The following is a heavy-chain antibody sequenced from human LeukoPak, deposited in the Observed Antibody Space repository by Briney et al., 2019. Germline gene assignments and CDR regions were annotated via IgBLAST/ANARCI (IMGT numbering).Heavy chain of an antibody. CDR3: ARHSLDYHPAAGMGRYYYGMDV. D-gene: IGHD6-13*01. Sequence: SETLSLTCTASGGSISSYYWSWIRQPPGKGLEWIGYIYYSGSTNYNPSLKSRVTISVDTSKNQFSLKLSSVTAADTAVYYCARHSLDYHPAAGMGRYYYGMDVWGQGTTVTVSS. CDR2: IYYSGST. J-gene: IGHJ6*02. V-gene: IGHV4-59*08. CDR1: GGSISSYY.